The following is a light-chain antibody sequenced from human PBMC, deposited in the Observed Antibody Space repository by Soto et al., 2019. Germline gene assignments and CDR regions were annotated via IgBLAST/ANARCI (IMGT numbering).Light chain of an antibody. V-gene: IGLV1-47*01. CDR1: TSNIGSNY. CDR3: ATWDDSLNGFYV. CDR2: RNN. J-gene: IGLJ1*01. Sequence: QSVLTQPPSASGTPGQGVTISCSGSTSNIGSNYVYWYQQLPGTAPKLLIYRNNQRPSGVRDRFSGSKSGTSASLAISGLRSDDEADYFCATWDDSLNGFYVFGTGTKVTV.